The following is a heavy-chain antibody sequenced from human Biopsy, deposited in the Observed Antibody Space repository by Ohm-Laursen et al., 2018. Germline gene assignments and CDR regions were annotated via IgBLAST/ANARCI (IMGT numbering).Heavy chain of an antibody. D-gene: IGHD3-22*01. CDR3: AAYYYDSSGYFYAFHY. J-gene: IGHJ4*02. Sequence: SETLSLTCTVSGVSISSYFWSWIRQPLGKGLEWIGYVSYSGNTKYNPSLKGRVIISADTSKNQFSLKLSSVTAADTAMYYCAAYYYDSSGYFYAFHYWGQGTLVTVSS. V-gene: IGHV4-59*08. CDR2: VSYSGNT. CDR1: GVSISSYF.